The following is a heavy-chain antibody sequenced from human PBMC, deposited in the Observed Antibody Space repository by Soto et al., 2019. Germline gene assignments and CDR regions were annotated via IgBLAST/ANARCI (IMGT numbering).Heavy chain of an antibody. CDR2: INPNSGGT. D-gene: IGHD2-2*02. V-gene: IGHV1-2*02. CDR1: GYTFTGYY. CDR3: ARACSSTSCYTVMDYYYGMDV. J-gene: IGHJ6*04. Sequence: ASVKVSCKASGYTFTGYYMHWVRQAPGQGLEWMGWINPNSGGTNYAQKFQGRVTMTRDTSISTAYMELSRLRSDDTAVYYCARACSSTSCYTVMDYYYGMDVWGKGTTVTVSA.